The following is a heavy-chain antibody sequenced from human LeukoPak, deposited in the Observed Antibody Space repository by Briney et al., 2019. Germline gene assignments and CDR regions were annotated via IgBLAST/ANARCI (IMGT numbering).Heavy chain of an antibody. CDR1: GGTFNNFA. CDR2: IIPMSGTA. J-gene: IGHJ4*02. V-gene: IGHV1-69*05. Sequence: ASVKVSCKASGGTFNNFAISWVRQAPGQGLEWVGGIIPMSGTANYAQKLQGRVTMTTDTSTSTAYMELRSLRSDDTAVYYCAREQYQLLDLPRADYWGQGTLVTVSS. D-gene: IGHD2-2*01. CDR3: AREQYQLLDLPRADY.